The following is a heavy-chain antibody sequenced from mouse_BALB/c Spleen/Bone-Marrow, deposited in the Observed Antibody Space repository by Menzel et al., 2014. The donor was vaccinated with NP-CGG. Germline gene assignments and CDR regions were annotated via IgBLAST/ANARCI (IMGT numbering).Heavy chain of an antibody. CDR3: ARNRGYDYAMDY. CDR1: GFSLTSYG. Sequence: VQGVESGPGLVQPSQSLSITCTVSGFSLTSYGVHWVRQSPGKGLEWLGVIWSGGSTDYNAAFISRLSISKDNSKNQVFFKMNSLQANDAAIYYCARNRGYDYAMDYWGQGTSVTVSS. D-gene: IGHD2-2*01. V-gene: IGHV2-2*02. CDR2: IWSGGST. J-gene: IGHJ4*01.